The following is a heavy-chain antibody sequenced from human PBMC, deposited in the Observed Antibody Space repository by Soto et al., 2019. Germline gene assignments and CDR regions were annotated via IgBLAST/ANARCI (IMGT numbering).Heavy chain of an antibody. CDR2: ISAYNGNT. D-gene: IGHD2-2*02. CDR3: ARELVPAAIAGMDV. Sequence: ASVKVSCKASGYTFTSYGISWVRQAPGQELEWMGWISAYNGNTNYAQKLQGRVTMTTDTSTSTAYMELRSLRSDDTAVYYCARELVPAAIAGMDVWGQGTTVTVSS. V-gene: IGHV1-18*04. CDR1: GYTFTSYG. J-gene: IGHJ6*02.